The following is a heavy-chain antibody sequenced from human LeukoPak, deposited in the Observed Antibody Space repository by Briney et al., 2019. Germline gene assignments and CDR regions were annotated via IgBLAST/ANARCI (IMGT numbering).Heavy chain of an antibody. CDR2: IYYSGNT. J-gene: IGHJ6*03. CDR1: GGSISSYY. D-gene: IGHD7-27*01. CDR3: ARLSPLTGAYYYMDV. V-gene: IGHV4-59*01. Sequence: PSETLSLTCTVSGGSISSYYWSWIRQPPGEGLEWIGDIYYSGNTNYNPSLKSRVTISVDTSKNQFSLRLTSVTAADTAVYYCARLSPLTGAYYYMDVWGKGTTVTVSS.